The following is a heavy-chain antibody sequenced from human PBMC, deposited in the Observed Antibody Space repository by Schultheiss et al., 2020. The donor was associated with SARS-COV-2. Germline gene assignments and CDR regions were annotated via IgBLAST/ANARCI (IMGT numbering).Heavy chain of an antibody. V-gene: IGHV4-59*01. Sequence: SETLSLTCAAYGGSFSGYYWSWIRQPPGKGLEWIGYIYYSGSTNYNPSLKSRVTISVDTSKNQFSLKLSSVTAADTAVYYCARASSSLLNYYYYGMDVWGQGTTVTVSS. CDR2: IYYSGST. J-gene: IGHJ6*02. D-gene: IGHD2-15*01. CDR3: ARASSSLLNYYYYGMDV. CDR1: GGSFSGYY.